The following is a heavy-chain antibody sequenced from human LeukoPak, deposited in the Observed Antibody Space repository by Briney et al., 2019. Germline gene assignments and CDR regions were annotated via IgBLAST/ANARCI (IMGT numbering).Heavy chain of an antibody. V-gene: IGHV4-38-2*02. CDR2: IYHSGST. J-gene: IGHJ6*03. CDR3: ASTYYYDSSGYYHYYYMDV. CDR1: GYSISSGYY. D-gene: IGHD3-22*01. Sequence: PSETLSLTCTVSGYSISSGYYWGWIRQPPGKGPEWIGSIYHSGSTYYNPSLKSRVTISVDTSKNQFSLKLSSVTAADTAVYYCASTYYYDSSGYYHYYYMDVWGKGTTVTVSS.